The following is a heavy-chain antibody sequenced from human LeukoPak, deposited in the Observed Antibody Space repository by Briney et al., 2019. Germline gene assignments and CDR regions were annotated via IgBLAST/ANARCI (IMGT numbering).Heavy chain of an antibody. CDR3: ARGGAYGDYTFDY. Sequence: ASLKVSCKASGYTFTDYFLHWVRQAPGQGLEWMGGIIPIFGTANYAQKFQGRVTITADESTSTAYMELSSLRSEDTAVYYCARGGAYGDYTFDYWGQGTLVTVSS. D-gene: IGHD4-17*01. CDR1: GYTFTDYF. V-gene: IGHV1-69*13. J-gene: IGHJ4*02. CDR2: IIPIFGTA.